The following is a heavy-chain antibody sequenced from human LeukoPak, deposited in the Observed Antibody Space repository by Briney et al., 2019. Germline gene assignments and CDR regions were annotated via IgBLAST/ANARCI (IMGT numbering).Heavy chain of an antibody. V-gene: IGHV1-69*01. J-gene: IGHJ4*02. D-gene: IGHD2-15*01. Sequence: SVKVSCKASGGTFSSYIISWVRQAPGQGLEWMGGIIPMFGTANYAQKFQGRVTITADASTSTAYMELRSLRSEDTAVYYCVTDPVGYCSSDGCYSVDYWGQGTLVTVSS. CDR1: GGTFSSYI. CDR2: IIPMFGTA. CDR3: VTDPVGYCSSDGCYSVDY.